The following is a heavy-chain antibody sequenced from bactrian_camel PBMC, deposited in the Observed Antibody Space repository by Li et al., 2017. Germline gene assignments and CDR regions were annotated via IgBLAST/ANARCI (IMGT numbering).Heavy chain of an antibody. D-gene: IGHD7*01. V-gene: IGHV3S40*01. Sequence: VQLVESGGGLVQPGGSLRLSCTASDSTFSAYGMSWVRQAPGKGLEWVSYITPEGSRTSYTDSVKGRFAISRDIAKKTMYLQMNNLKPEDTAMYYCAGSRTGALWWPPLRASNLDYWGQGTQVTVS. CDR2: ITPEGSRT. J-gene: IGHJ4*01. CDR3: AGSRTGALWWPPLRASNLDY. CDR1: DSTFSAYG.